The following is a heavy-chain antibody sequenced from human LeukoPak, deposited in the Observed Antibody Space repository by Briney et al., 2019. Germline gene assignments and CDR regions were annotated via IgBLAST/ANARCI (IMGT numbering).Heavy chain of an antibody. CDR1: GGSINGYY. J-gene: IGHJ6*03. CDR2: INHSGST. V-gene: IGHV4-34*01. Sequence: SETLSLTCTVSGGSINGYYWSWIRQPPGKGLEWIGEINHSGSTNYNPSLKSRVTISVDTSKNQFSLKLSSVTAADTAVYYCARGVLELPPYYYMDVWGKGTTVTVSS. D-gene: IGHD1-7*01. CDR3: ARGVLELPPYYYMDV.